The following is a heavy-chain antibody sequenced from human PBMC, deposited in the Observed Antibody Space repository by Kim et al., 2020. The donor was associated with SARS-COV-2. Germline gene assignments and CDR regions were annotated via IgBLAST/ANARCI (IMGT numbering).Heavy chain of an antibody. CDR3: ARGEKLRYFDWLPGGYYYYGMDV. J-gene: IGHJ6*02. CDR2: INPSGGST. Sequence: ASVKVSCKASGYTFTSYYMHWVRQAPGQGLEWMGIINPSGGSTSYAQKFQGRVTMTRDTSTSTVYMELSSLRSEDTAVYYCARGEKLRYFDWLPGGYYYYGMDVWGQGTTVTVSS. V-gene: IGHV1-46*01. D-gene: IGHD3-9*01. CDR1: GYTFTSYY.